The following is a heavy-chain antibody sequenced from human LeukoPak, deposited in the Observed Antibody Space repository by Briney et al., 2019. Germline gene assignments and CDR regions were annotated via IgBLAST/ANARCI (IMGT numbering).Heavy chain of an antibody. CDR1: GYTFTGYY. CDR3: ASGQLWFGELDY. CDR2: INPNSGGT. J-gene: IGHJ4*02. Sequence: ASVKVSCKASGYTFTGYYMHWVRQAPGQGLEWMGWINPNSGGTNYAQKLQGRVTMTRDTSTSTVYMELSSVRSEDTAVYYCASGQLWFGELDYWGQGTLVTVSS. V-gene: IGHV1-2*02. D-gene: IGHD3-10*01.